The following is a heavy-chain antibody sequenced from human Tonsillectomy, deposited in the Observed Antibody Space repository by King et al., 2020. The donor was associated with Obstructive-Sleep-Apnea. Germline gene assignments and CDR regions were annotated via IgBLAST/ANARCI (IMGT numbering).Heavy chain of an antibody. CDR2: IYYSGST. CDR1: GGSIRSGDYY. CDR3: ASRGWFGELVSGYYGMDV. D-gene: IGHD3-10*01. V-gene: IGHV4-30-4*01. Sequence: VQLQESGPGLVKPSQTLSLTCTVSGGSIRSGDYYWSWIRQPPGKGLEWIGYIYYSGSTYYNPSLKSRVTISVDTSKNQFSLKLSSVTVADTAVYYWASRGWFGELVSGYYGMDVWGQGTTVTVSS. J-gene: IGHJ6*02.